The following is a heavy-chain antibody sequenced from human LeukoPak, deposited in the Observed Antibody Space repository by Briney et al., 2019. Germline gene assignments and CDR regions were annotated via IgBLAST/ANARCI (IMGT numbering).Heavy chain of an antibody. Sequence: ASVKVSCKASGYTFTSYYMHWVRQAPGQGLEWVGIINPSGGSTIYAQKFQGRVIMTTDTSTSTAYMELRSLRSEDTAVYYCARVGRCSSTSCYTGAFDIWGQGTMVTVSS. CDR3: ARVGRCSSTSCYTGAFDI. CDR1: GYTFTSYY. D-gene: IGHD2-2*02. V-gene: IGHV1-46*01. J-gene: IGHJ3*02. CDR2: INPSGGST.